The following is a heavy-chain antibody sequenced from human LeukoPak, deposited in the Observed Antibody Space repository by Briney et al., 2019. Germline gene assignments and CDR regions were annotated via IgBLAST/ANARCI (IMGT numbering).Heavy chain of an antibody. CDR3: ARDMVRGSSGY. D-gene: IGHD3-10*01. J-gene: IGHJ4*02. Sequence: GASVKVSCKASNYPFTRYGISWVRQAPGQGLEWMGWINPNSGGTNYAQKFQGRVTMTRDTSISTAYMELSRLRSDDTAVYYCARDMVRGSSGYWGQGTLVTVSS. CDR2: INPNSGGT. CDR1: NYPFTRYG. V-gene: IGHV1-2*02.